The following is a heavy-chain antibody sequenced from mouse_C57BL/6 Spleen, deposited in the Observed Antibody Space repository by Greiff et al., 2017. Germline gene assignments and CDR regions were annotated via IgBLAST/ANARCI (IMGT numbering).Heavy chain of an antibody. Sequence: EVHLVESGGGLVKPGGSLKLSCAASGFTFSDYGMHWVRQAPEKGLEWVAYISSGSSTIYYADTVKGRFTISRDNANNTLFLQMTSLRSEDTAVYYCVYDCDVLFAYWGQGTLVTVSA. CDR2: ISSGSSTI. CDR1: GFTFSDYG. J-gene: IGHJ3*01. D-gene: IGHD2-4*01. CDR3: VYDCDVLFAY. V-gene: IGHV5-17*01.